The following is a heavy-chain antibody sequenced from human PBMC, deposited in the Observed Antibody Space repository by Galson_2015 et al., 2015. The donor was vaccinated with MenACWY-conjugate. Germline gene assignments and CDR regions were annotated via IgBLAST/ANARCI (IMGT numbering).Heavy chain of an antibody. CDR3: ARGPSQWSRY. V-gene: IGHV4-34*01. Sequence: ETLSLTCAVYGGSLSGYYWSWIRPPPGKGLEWIGEINHSGSTKYNPSLTSRVTMSVDTSKKQFSLKLSSVTAAETAVYYCARGPSQWSRYWGQGTLVTVSS. J-gene: IGHJ4*02. D-gene: IGHD2-15*01. CDR2: INHSGST. CDR1: GGSLSGYY.